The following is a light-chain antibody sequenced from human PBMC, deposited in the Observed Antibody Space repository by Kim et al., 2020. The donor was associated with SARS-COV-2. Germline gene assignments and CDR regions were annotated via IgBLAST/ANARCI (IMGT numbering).Light chain of an antibody. CDR3: LSYDNTLGAWV. CDR1: SSNIGAGHD. J-gene: IGLJ3*02. CDR2: GNT. V-gene: IGLV1-40*01. Sequence: QSVLTQPPSVSGAPGQRVTISCTGSSSNIGAGHDLHWYRQLPGMVPELLIYGNTNRPSGVPDRLSGSKSGTSASLAITGLQAEDEADYYCLSYDNTLGAWVFGGGTQLTVL.